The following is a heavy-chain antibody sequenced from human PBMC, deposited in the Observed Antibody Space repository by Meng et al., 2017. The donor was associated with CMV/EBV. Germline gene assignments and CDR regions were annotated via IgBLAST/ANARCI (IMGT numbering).Heavy chain of an antibody. CDR2: ISSSGSTI. CDR3: ARAWLSRVVAATPDYYYGMDV. V-gene: IGHV3-48*03. Sequence: GESLKISCAASGFTFGSYEMNWVRQAPGKGLEWLSYISSSGSTIYYADSVKGRFTISRDNAKNSLYLQTSSLKAEDTAVYYCARAWLSRVVAATPDYYYGMDVWGQGTTVTVSS. CDR1: GFTFGSYE. J-gene: IGHJ6*02. D-gene: IGHD2-15*01.